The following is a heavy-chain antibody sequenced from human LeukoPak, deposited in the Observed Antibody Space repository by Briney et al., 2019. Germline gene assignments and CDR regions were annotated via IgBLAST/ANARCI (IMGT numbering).Heavy chain of an antibody. CDR1: GYTFTSYD. V-gene: IGHV1-8*01. CDR3: ARGPYYYDSGDAFDI. CDR2: MNPNSGNR. D-gene: IGHD3-22*01. Sequence: ASVTVSCKASGYTFTSYDINWVRQAPGQGREWMGWMNPNSGNRGYAQKFQGRVTMTRNTYISTADMELSSLRSEDTGVYDCARGPYYYDSGDAFDIWGQGTMVTVSS. J-gene: IGHJ3*02.